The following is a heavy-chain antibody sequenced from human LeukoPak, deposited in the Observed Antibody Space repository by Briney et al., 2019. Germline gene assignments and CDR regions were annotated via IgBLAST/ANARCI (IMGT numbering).Heavy chain of an antibody. D-gene: IGHD3-10*01. CDR3: AKPYYYGSRSDMDY. Sequence: GRSLRLSCAASGFTFSSYGMHWVRQAPGKGLEWVAVISYDGSNTYYAASVKCRFTISRDNSNNMLYLQMNSLRAEDTAVYYCAKPYYYGSRSDMDYWGQVTLVTVSS. CDR2: ISYDGSNT. V-gene: IGHV3-30*18. J-gene: IGHJ4*02. CDR1: GFTFSSYG.